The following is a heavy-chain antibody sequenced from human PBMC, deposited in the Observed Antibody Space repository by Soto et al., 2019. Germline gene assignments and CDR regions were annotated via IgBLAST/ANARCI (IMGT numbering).Heavy chain of an antibody. CDR1: GGTFSSYA. CDR2: IIPIFGTA. D-gene: IGHD3-16*01. CDR3: ARVPDGGGFDY. V-gene: IGHV1-69*01. Sequence: QVQLVQSGAEVKKPGSSVKVSCKASGGTFSSYAISWVRQAPGQGLEWMGGIIPIFGTANYAQKFQGRVKITAHESPGTAYMELSSLRSEDPAVYYCARVPDGGGFDYWGQGTLVTVSS. J-gene: IGHJ4*02.